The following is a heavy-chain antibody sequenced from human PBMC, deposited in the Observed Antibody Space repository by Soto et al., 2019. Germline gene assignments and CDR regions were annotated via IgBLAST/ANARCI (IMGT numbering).Heavy chain of an antibody. CDR2: ISAYNGNT. J-gene: IGHJ6*02. D-gene: IGHD3-3*01. V-gene: IGHV1-18*04. CDR1: GYTFTSYG. Sequence: GASVKVSCKASGYTFTSYGISWVRQAPGQGLEWMGWISAYNGNTNYAQKLQGRVTMTTDTSTSTAYMELRSLRSDDTAVYYCARESLLVTIFGVVPTADYYYGMDVWGQGTTVTVSS. CDR3: ARESLLVTIFGVVPTADYYYGMDV.